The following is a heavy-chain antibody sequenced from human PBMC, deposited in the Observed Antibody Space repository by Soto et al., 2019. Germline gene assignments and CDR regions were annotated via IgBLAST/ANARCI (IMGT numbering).Heavy chain of an antibody. D-gene: IGHD2-21*02. Sequence: SETLSLTCTVSGGSVSGGSFYWTWIRQPPGKALEWIGYIYYSGRTNYSPSLKSRVTMSVDTSRNQVSLKLTSVTAADTAVYYCARAPVVTGMFDHWGQGTLVTVSS. CDR3: ARAPVVTGMFDH. CDR2: IYYSGRT. J-gene: IGHJ5*02. V-gene: IGHV4-61*01. CDR1: GGSVSGGSFY.